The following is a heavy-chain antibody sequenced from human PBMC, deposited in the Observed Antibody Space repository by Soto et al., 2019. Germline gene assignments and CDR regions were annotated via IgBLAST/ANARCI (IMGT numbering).Heavy chain of an antibody. CDR3: ARNYYDSGGGFDY. CDR1: GFTFSSYA. D-gene: IGHD3-22*01. Sequence: GGSLRLSCAASGFTFSSYAMTWVRQAPGKGLEWVSAISGSGGSTYYADSVKGRFTISRDNSKNTLYLQMNSLRAEDTAVYYCARNYYDSGGGFDYWGQGTLVTVSS. V-gene: IGHV3-23*01. J-gene: IGHJ4*02. CDR2: ISGSGGST.